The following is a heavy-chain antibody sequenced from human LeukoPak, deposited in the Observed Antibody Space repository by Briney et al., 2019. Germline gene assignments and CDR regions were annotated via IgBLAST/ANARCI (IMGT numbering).Heavy chain of an antibody. V-gene: IGHV4-59*01. CDR2: IYYSGST. CDR1: GGSISSYY. D-gene: IGHD5-24*01. J-gene: IGHJ4*02. CDR3: ARGYWGGYNLYYFDY. Sequence: SETLSLTCTVSGGSISSYYWSWIRQPPGKGLEWIGYIYYSGSTNYNPSLKSRVTISVDTSKNQFSLKLSSVTAADTAVYYCARGYWGGYNLYYFDYWGQGTLVTVSS.